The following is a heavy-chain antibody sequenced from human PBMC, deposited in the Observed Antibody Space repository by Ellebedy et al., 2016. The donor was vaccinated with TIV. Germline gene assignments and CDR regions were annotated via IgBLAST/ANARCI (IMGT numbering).Heavy chain of an antibody. V-gene: IGHV2-70*11. D-gene: IGHD6-19*01. J-gene: IGHJ4*02. CDR2: IDLDDDK. CDR1: GFSLTTAGMC. Sequence: SGPTLVKPTQTLTLTCAFSGFSLTTAGMCVRWIRQPPGKSLEWLARIDLDDDKYYRPSLRTRLPISKVPSKNQVVLTMTNMDPVDTGTYYCARSLTGSSSGWEGRCDYWGQGTLVTVSS. CDR3: ARSLTGSSSGWEGRCDY.